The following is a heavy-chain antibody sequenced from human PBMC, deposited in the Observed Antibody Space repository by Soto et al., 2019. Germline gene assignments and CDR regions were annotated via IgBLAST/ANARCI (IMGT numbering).Heavy chain of an antibody. D-gene: IGHD6-19*01. CDR2: ISWNSGSI. V-gene: IGHV3-9*01. Sequence: GGSLRLSCAASGFTFDDYAMHWVRQAPGKGLEWVSGISWNSGSIGYADSVKGRFTISRDNAKNSLYLQMNSLRAEDTALYYCAKDMPREAVSGAFDIWGQGTMVTVSS. CDR3: AKDMPREAVSGAFDI. CDR1: GFTFDDYA. J-gene: IGHJ3*02.